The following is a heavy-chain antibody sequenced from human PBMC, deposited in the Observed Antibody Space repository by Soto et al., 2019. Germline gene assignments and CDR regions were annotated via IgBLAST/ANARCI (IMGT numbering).Heavy chain of an antibody. V-gene: IGHV3-33*01. J-gene: IGHJ4*02. CDR1: GFTFSSYG. CDR2: IWYDGSNK. D-gene: IGHD6-19*01. Sequence: GGSLRLSCAASGFTFSSYGMHWVRQAPGKGLEWVAVIWYDGSNKYYADSVKGRFTISRDNSKNTLYLQMNSLRAEDTAVYYCARDSAVAGTFDYWGQGTLVTVSS. CDR3: ARDSAVAGTFDY.